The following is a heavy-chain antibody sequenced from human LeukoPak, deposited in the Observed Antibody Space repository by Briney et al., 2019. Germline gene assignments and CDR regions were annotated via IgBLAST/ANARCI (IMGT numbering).Heavy chain of an antibody. V-gene: IGHV4-30-4*08. Sequence: TSQTLSLTCTVSGGSISSGDYYWSWIRQPPGKGLEWIGYIYYSGSTYYNPSLKSRVTISVDTSKNQFSLKLSSVTAADTAVYYCASRGGIVVVPAASRGGLGRKKGGLDYWGQGTLVTVSS. CDR1: GGSISSGDYY. CDR2: IYYSGST. D-gene: IGHD2-2*01. J-gene: IGHJ4*02. CDR3: ASRGGIVVVPAASRGGLGRKKGGLDY.